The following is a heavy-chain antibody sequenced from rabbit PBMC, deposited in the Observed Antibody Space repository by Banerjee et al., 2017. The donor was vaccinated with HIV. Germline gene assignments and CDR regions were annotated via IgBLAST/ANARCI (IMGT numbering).Heavy chain of an antibody. CDR3: ARERVDGYANL. V-gene: IGHV1S45*01. Sequence: QEQLEESGGDLVKPEGSLTLTCTASGFSFSSSYWMSWVRQAPGKGLEWIGIIDASSSGNTYYASWAKGRFTISKTSSTTVTLQMTSLTAADTATYFCARERVDGYANLWGPGTLVTVS. CDR1: GFSFSSSYW. J-gene: IGHJ4*01. D-gene: IGHD6-1*01. CDR2: IDASSSGNT.